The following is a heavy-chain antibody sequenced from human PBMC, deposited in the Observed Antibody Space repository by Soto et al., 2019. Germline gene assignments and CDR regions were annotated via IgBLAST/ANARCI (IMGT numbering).Heavy chain of an antibody. V-gene: IGHV2-5*02. CDR2: IYWDDDT. J-gene: IGHJ4*02. CDR1: GFSLITSGVG. CDR3: ANTMAPRIFDS. Sequence: QITLKAAGPTLVKPTQTLTLTCSFSGFSLITSGVGVGWIRQPPGKALEWLALIYWDDDTGYSTSLRNRLTITKDTSRNQVVLTMTNMDPADTATYSCANTMAPRIFDSWGQGTRVTVSS.